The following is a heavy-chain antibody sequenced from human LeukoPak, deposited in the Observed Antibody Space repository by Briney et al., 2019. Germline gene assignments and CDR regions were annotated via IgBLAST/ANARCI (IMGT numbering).Heavy chain of an antibody. V-gene: IGHV4-61*02. D-gene: IGHD4-17*01. Sequence: SETLSLTCTVSGGSLSSGSYYWSWIRQPAGTGLEWIGRIYTSGSTNYNPSLKSRVTISVDTSKNQFSLKLSSVTAADTAVYYCARDRPAYGDYGDYYHMDVWGKGTTVTISS. J-gene: IGHJ6*03. CDR2: IYTSGST. CDR1: GGSLSSGSYY. CDR3: ARDRPAYGDYGDYYHMDV.